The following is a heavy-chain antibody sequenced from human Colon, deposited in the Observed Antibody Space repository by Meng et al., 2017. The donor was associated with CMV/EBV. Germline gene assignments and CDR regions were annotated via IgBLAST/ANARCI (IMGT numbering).Heavy chain of an antibody. Sequence: SGFTFSSYAMNWVRQAPGKGLEWVAVIAYDASNEQYTDSVKGRFTISRDNSKNTVYLQVNSLRDEDTAVYYRAKERERWLQLYYFDYWGQGTLVTVSS. V-gene: IGHV3-30*18. J-gene: IGHJ4*02. CDR3: AKERERWLQLYYFDY. CDR1: GFTFSSYA. CDR2: IAYDASNE. D-gene: IGHD5-24*01.